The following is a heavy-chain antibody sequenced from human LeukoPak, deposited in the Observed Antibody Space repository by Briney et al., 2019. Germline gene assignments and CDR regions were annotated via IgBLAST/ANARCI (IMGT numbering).Heavy chain of an antibody. J-gene: IGHJ6*03. Sequence: PSETLSLTCTVSGGSISGHYWSWIRHPPGKGFEWIAYIYYTGTTKYNPYLKSRATISVDTSENQFSLKLTSVTAADTALYYCARYIRSGDYYMDVWGEGTTVTVSS. CDR2: IYYTGTT. CDR3: ARYIRSGDYYMDV. D-gene: IGHD1-14*01. V-gene: IGHV4-59*11. CDR1: GGSISGHY.